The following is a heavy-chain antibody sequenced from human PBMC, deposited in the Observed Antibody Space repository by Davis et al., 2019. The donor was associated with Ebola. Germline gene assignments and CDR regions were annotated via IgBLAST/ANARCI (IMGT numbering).Heavy chain of an antibody. CDR1: GFTFSRYG. J-gene: IGHJ6*02. CDR2: ISGSGGST. V-gene: IGHV3-23*01. D-gene: IGHD5-18*01. CDR3: AKEGGYTYDKWDMDV. Sequence: PGGSLRLSCAASGFTFSRYGMSWVRQAPGKGLEWVSGISGSGGSTYYVDSVKGRFTISRDNSKNTLFLQMDSLRAEDTAVYYCAKEGGYTYDKWDMDVWGQGTTVTVSS.